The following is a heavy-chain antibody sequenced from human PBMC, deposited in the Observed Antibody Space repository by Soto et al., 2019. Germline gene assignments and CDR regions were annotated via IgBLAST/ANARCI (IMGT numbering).Heavy chain of an antibody. CDR3: ARVGPSYYFAY. J-gene: IGHJ4*02. CDR1: GYTLTSYA. V-gene: IGHV1-3*01. Sequence: ASVKVSCKSPGYTLTSYAMHWVRQAPGQRLEWMGWINAGNGNTKYSQKFQGRVTITRDTSASTAYMELSSLRSEDTAVYYCARVGPSYYFAYWGQGTLVTVSS. CDR2: INAGNGNT.